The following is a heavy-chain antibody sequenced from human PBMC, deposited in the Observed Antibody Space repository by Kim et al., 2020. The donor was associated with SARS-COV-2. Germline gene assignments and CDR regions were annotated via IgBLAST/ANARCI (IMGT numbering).Heavy chain of an antibody. CDR3: VKRASSSGWYGMDV. CDR2: INGNGGTT. D-gene: IGHD6-25*01. J-gene: IGHJ6*02. Sequence: GGSLRLSCSASGFTFSSYALHWVRQAPGKELESVSTINGNGGTTNYADSVRDRFTISRDNSKNTLYLQMSSLRPEDTAVYYCVKRASSSGWYGMDVWGQGTTVTVSS. CDR1: GFTFSSYA. V-gene: IGHV3-64D*09.